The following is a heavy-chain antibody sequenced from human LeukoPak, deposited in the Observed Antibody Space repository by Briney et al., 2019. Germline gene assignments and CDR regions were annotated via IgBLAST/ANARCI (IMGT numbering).Heavy chain of an antibody. CDR1: GYTFTGYY. Sequence: GASVKVSCKASGYTFTGYYMHWVRQAPGQGLEWMGWINPNSGGTNYAQKFQGRVTMTRNTSISTAYMELSSLRSEDTAVYYCARTTEDCSSTSCYQYWFDPWGQGTLVTVSS. D-gene: IGHD2-2*01. V-gene: IGHV1-2*02. J-gene: IGHJ5*02. CDR2: INPNSGGT. CDR3: ARTTEDCSSTSCYQYWFDP.